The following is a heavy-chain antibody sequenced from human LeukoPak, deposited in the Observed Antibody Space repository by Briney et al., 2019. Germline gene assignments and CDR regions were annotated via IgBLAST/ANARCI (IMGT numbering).Heavy chain of an antibody. CDR3: ARARGIAVAGTGY. J-gene: IGHJ4*02. Sequence: GGSLRLSCAASGFTFSSYSMNWVRQAPGKGLEWVSSISSSSSYIYYADSVKGRFTISRDNAKNSLYLQMNSLRAEDTAVYYCARARGIAVAGTGYWGQGTLVTVSS. D-gene: IGHD6-19*01. V-gene: IGHV3-21*01. CDR1: GFTFSSYS. CDR2: ISSSSSYI.